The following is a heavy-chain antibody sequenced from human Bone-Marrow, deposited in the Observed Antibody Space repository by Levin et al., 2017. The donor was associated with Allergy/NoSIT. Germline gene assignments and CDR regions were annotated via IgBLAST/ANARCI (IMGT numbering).Heavy chain of an antibody. CDR3: AKDMGYSSSSHFDY. V-gene: IGHV3-9*01. CDR2: ISWNSGSI. D-gene: IGHD6-6*01. J-gene: IGHJ4*02. Sequence: SLRLSCAASGFTFDDYAMHWVRQAPGKGLEWVSGISWNSGSIGYADSVKGRFTISRDNAKNSLYLQMNSLRAEDTALYYCAKDMGYSSSSHFDYWGQGTLVTVSS. CDR1: GFTFDDYA.